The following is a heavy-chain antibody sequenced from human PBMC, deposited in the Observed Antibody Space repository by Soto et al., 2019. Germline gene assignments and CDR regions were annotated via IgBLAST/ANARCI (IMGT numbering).Heavy chain of an antibody. CDR2: IWYDGSNK. CDR1: GFTFSSYG. V-gene: IGHV3-33*01. Sequence: QVQLVESGGGVVQPGRSLRLSCAASGFTFSSYGMDWVRQAPGKGLEWVAVIWYDGSNKYYADSVKGRFTISRDNSKNTLYLQMNSLRAEDTAVYYCAIGRSIAAAGTSFDYWGQGTLVTVSS. D-gene: IGHD6-13*01. J-gene: IGHJ4*02. CDR3: AIGRSIAAAGTSFDY.